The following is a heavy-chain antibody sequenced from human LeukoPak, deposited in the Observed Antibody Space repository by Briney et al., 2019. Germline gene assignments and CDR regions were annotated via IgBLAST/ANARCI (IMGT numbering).Heavy chain of an antibody. CDR1: GFTFSSYS. D-gene: IGHD3-10*01. CDR2: ISSSSSYI. J-gene: IGHJ5*02. V-gene: IGHV3-21*01. Sequence: GGSLRLSCAASGFTFSSYSMNWVRQAPGKGLEWVSSISSSSSYIYYADSVKGRFTISRDNAKNSIYLQMNSLRPEDTAVYYCARGSGSYWGAHINWFAPWGQGTLVTASS. CDR3: ARGSGSYWGAHINWFAP.